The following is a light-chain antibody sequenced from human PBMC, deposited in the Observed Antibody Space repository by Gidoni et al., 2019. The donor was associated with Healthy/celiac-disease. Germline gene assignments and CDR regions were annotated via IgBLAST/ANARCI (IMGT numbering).Light chain of an antibody. Sequence: EIVFTQSPATLSLSPGERATLSCRASQSVSSYLAWYQQKPGQDPRLLIYDASNRATGITARFSGSGSGTDFTLTISSLEPEDFAVYYCQQRSNWPPTFGGGTKVEIK. CDR3: QQRSNWPPT. CDR2: DAS. J-gene: IGKJ4*01. V-gene: IGKV3-11*01. CDR1: QSVSSY.